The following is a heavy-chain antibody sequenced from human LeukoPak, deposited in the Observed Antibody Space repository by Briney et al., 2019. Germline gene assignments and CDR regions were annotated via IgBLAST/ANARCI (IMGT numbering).Heavy chain of an antibody. CDR3: ARGSVVRGICDY. V-gene: IGHV4-59*01. Sequence: SETLSLTCTVSGGSISSYYWSWIRQPPGKGLEWIGYIYYSGSTNYNPSLQSRVTISVDTSKNQFSLKLSSVTAADTAVYYCARGSVVRGICDYWGQGTLVTVFS. CDR2: IYYSGST. CDR1: GGSISSYY. D-gene: IGHD3-10*01. J-gene: IGHJ4*02.